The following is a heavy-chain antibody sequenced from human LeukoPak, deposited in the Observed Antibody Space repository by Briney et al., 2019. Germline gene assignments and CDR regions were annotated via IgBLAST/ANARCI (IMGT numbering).Heavy chain of an antibody. J-gene: IGHJ5*02. CDR2: FDPEDGET. Sequence: ASVKVSCKVSGYTLTELSMHWVRQAPGKGLEWMGGFDPEDGETIYAQKFQGRVTMTEDTSTDTAYMELSSLRSEDTAVYYCATAGYCSGGSCSNWFDPWGQGTLVTVFS. CDR1: GYTLTELS. CDR3: ATAGYCSGGSCSNWFDP. D-gene: IGHD2-15*01. V-gene: IGHV1-24*01.